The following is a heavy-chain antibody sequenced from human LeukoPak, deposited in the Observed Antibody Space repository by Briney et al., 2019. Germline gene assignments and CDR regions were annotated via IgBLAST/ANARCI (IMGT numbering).Heavy chain of an antibody. CDR3: AKDGGLWVSAHWGDS. D-gene: IGHD7-27*01. CDR2: ITTSDGNT. V-gene: IGHV3-23*01. CDR1: GFTFSSYT. Sequence: PGGSLRLSCAASGFTFSSYTMSWVRQAPGKGLEWVSTITTSDGNTYYADSVKGRFTVSRDNSKNTLFLQMNSLRDEDTAVYYCAKDGGLWVSAHWGDSWGRGTLVTVSS. J-gene: IGHJ4*02.